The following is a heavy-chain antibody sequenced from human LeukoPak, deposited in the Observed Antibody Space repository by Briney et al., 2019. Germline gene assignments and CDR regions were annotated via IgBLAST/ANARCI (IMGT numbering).Heavy chain of an antibody. Sequence: GGSLRLSCAASGNYWMHWVRQAPGKGLVWVSHINSDGSWTSYADSVKGRFTISKDNAKNTVYLQMNNLRAEDTAVYYCVNFYETYWGRGTLVTVSS. CDR1: GNYW. V-gene: IGHV3-74*01. CDR3: VNFYETY. CDR2: INSDGSWT. D-gene: IGHD2/OR15-2a*01. J-gene: IGHJ4*02.